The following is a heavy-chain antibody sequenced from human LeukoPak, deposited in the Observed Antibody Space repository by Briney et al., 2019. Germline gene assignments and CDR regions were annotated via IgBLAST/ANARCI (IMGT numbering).Heavy chain of an antibody. D-gene: IGHD2-2*01. Sequence: SETLSLTCTVSGGSISSGGYYWSWIRQHPGKGLEWIGYIYYSGSTYYNPSLKSRVTISVDTSKNQFSLKLSSVTAADTAVYYCAGGCRSTSCQNWFDPWGQGTLVTVSS. J-gene: IGHJ5*02. CDR3: AGGCRSTSCQNWFDP. V-gene: IGHV4-31*03. CDR1: GGSISSGGYY. CDR2: IYYSGST.